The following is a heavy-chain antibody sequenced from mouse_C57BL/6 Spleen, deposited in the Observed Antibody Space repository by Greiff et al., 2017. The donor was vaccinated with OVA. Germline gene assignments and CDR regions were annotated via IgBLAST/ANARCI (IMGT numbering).Heavy chain of an antibody. CDR3: ARSGGFFQGYFDV. Sequence: EVQLQESGPGLVKPSQSLSLTCSVTGYSITSGYYWNWIRQFPGNKLEWMGYISYDGSNNYNPSLKNRISITRDTSKNQFFLKLNSVTTEDTATYYCARSGGFFQGYFDVWGTGTTVTVSS. V-gene: IGHV3-6*01. J-gene: IGHJ1*03. CDR2: ISYDGSN. D-gene: IGHD3-1*01. CDR1: GYSITSGYY.